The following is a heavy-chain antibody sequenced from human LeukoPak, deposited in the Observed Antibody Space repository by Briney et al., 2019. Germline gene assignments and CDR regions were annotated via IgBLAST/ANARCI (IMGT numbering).Heavy chain of an antibody. D-gene: IGHD5-18*01. Sequence: PSETLSLTCAVSGGSISSGGYSWSWIRQPPGKGLEWIGYIYHSGSTYYNPSLKSRVTISVDTSKNQFSLKLSSVTAADTAVYYCARGRGLLRDTAMAQYFQHWGQGTLVTVSS. J-gene: IGHJ1*01. V-gene: IGHV4-30-2*01. CDR1: GGSISSGGYS. CDR2: IYHSGST. CDR3: ARGRGLLRDTAMAQYFQH.